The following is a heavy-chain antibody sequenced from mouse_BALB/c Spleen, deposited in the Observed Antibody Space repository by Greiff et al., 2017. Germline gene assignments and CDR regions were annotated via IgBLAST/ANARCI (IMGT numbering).Heavy chain of an antibody. D-gene: IGHD1-1*01. CDR1: GFSLTSYG. CDR2: IWRGGST. V-gene: IGHV2-5-1*01. CDR3: AKILLLRYAMDY. Sequence: VKLMESGPSLVQPSQSLSITCTVSGFSLTSYGVHWVRQSPGKGLEWLGVIWRGGSTDYNASFMSRLSITKDNSKSQVFFKMNSLQADDTAIYYCAKILLLRYAMDYWGQGTSVTVSS. J-gene: IGHJ4*01.